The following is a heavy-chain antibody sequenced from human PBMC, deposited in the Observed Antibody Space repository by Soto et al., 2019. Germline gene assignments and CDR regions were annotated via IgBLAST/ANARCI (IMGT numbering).Heavy chain of an antibody. CDR2: ISYDGSST. V-gene: IGHV3-30*04. Sequence: WGSLRLSCAASGFTFSSYAMHGVRQAPGKGLEWVAVISYDGSSTSYADSVKGRFTISRDNAKNTLYLQMNSLRAEDTAVYYCARVVAAAGYYYFGMYVWGQGTTVTVSS. CDR1: GFTFSSYA. CDR3: ARVVAAAGYYYFGMYV. D-gene: IGHD6-13*01. J-gene: IGHJ6*02.